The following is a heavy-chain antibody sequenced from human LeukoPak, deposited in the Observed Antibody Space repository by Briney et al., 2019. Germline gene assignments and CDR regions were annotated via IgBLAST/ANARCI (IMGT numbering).Heavy chain of an antibody. CDR2: ISNDSVDK. J-gene: IGHJ3*02. Sequence: GGSLRLSCVGSGFIFSDYYMSWIRQAPGKGLEWVSYISNDSVDKYYVDSVRGRFTISRDNAKKSMYLQMSGLRVEDTAVYYCARRDWVSGAVRAFDIWGQGTMVTVSS. V-gene: IGHV3-11*04. CDR1: GFIFSDYY. CDR3: ARRDWVSGAVRAFDI. D-gene: IGHD3-3*01.